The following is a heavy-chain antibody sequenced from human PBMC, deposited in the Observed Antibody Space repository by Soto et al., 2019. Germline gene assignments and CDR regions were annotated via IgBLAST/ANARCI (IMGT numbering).Heavy chain of an antibody. Sequence: GGSLRLSCVGSGFTFNNAWINWVRQAPGKGLEWVGRIKSKTDGGTTDFAATVKGRFAIPRDDSKNMVYLQMNSLKTEDTAVYYCTTFSYITILTVRFDYWGHGTLVTVFS. D-gene: IGHD2-2*02. CDR3: TTFSYITILTVRFDY. CDR2: IKSKTDGGTT. V-gene: IGHV3-15*07. J-gene: IGHJ4*01. CDR1: GFTFNNAW.